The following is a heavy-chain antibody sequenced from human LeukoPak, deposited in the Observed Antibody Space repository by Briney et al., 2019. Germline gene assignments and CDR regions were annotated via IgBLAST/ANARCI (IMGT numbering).Heavy chain of an antibody. CDR2: IYWDDDK. Sequence: SGPMLVTPTQTLTLTCNFSGFSLDTTGVGVAWILQPPGKALECLGIIYWDDDKRYSPSLKSRLAITKDASKNRVVLIMTNMDPVDTATYFCAHFKLGLDYSFDFWGQGALVTVSS. V-gene: IGHV2-5*02. D-gene: IGHD1-7*01. CDR1: GFSLDTTGVG. J-gene: IGHJ4*02. CDR3: AHFKLGLDYSFDF.